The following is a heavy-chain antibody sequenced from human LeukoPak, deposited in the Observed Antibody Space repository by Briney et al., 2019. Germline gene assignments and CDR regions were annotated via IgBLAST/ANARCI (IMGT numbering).Heavy chain of an antibody. Sequence: GGSLRLSCAASGFTFSNYAMTWVRQAPGKGLEWVAVISYDGSNKYYADSVKGRFTISRDNSKNTLYLQMNSLRAEDTAVYYCAKDRHYYYDSSGYRNWFDPWGQGTPVTVSS. CDR1: GFTFSNYA. D-gene: IGHD3-22*01. CDR3: AKDRHYYYDSSGYRNWFDP. V-gene: IGHV3-30*18. CDR2: ISYDGSNK. J-gene: IGHJ5*02.